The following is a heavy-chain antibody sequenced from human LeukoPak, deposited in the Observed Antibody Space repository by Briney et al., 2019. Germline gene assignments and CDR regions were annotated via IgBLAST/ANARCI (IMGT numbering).Heavy chain of an antibody. Sequence: GGSLRLSCAAPGFTFSSYSMNWVRQAPGKGLEWVSSISSSSSYIYYADSVKGRFTISRDNAKNSLYLQMNSLRAEDTAVYYCARDNGGREWELPSWAYFDYWGQGTLVTVSS. CDR1: GFTFSSYS. J-gene: IGHJ4*02. CDR2: ISSSSSYI. CDR3: ARDNGGREWELPSWAYFDY. V-gene: IGHV3-21*01. D-gene: IGHD1-26*01.